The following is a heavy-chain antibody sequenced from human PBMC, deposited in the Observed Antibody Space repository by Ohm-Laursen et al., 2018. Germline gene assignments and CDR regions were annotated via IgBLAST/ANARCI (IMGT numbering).Heavy chain of an antibody. J-gene: IGHJ5*01. CDR1: GGSFSNYY. CDR2: IIHSGST. CDR3: ARGMRGYSSSWFDY. D-gene: IGHD6-13*01. Sequence: GTLSLTCAVYGGSFSNYYWTWIRQPPGKGLEWIGEIIHSGSTNYNPSLKSRVTISVDTSKTQFSLKLSSVTAADTAVYYCARGMRGYSSSWFDYWGQGTLVTVSS. V-gene: IGHV4-34*01.